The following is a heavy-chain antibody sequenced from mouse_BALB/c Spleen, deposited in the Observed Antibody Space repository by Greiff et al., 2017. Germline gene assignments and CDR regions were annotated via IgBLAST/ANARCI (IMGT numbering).Heavy chain of an antibody. D-gene: IGHD1-1*01. J-gene: IGHJ3*01. V-gene: IGHV5-4*02. CDR2: ISDGGSYT. Sequence: DVMLVESGGGLVKPGGSLKLSCAASGFTFSDYYMYWVRQTPEKRLEWVATISDGGSYTYYPDSVKGRFTISRDNAKNNLYLQMSSLKSEDTAMYYCAREGDYGYWGQGTLVTVSA. CDR3: AREGDYGY. CDR1: GFTFSDYY.